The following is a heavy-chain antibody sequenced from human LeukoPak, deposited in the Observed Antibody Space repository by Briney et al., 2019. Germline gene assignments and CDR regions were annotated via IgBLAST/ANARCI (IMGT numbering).Heavy chain of an antibody. CDR3: ARQIRETTYNDFWSGYYNSYWFDP. V-gene: IGHV4-39*01. CDR2: IYYSGST. Sequence: SETLSLTCTVSGGSISSSSYYWGWIRQPPGKGLEWIGSIYYSGSTYYNPSLKSRVTISVDTSKNQSSLKLSSVTAADTAVYYCARQIRETTYNDFWSGYYNSYWFDPWGQGTLVTVSS. CDR1: GGSISSSSYY. D-gene: IGHD3-3*01. J-gene: IGHJ5*02.